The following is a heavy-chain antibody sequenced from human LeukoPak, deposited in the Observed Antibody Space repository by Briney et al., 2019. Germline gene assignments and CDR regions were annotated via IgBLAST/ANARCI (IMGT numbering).Heavy chain of an antibody. V-gene: IGHV4-61*02. CDR1: GGSISSGGYY. Sequence: SQTLSLTCTVSGGSISSGGYYWSWIRQPAGKGLEWIGRIYTSGSTNYNPSLKSRVTMSVDTSKNQFSLKLSSVTAADTAVYYCARDPRSGYYTGGHWFDPWGQGTLVTVSS. D-gene: IGHD3-3*01. J-gene: IGHJ5*02. CDR3: ARDPRSGYYTGGHWFDP. CDR2: IYTSGST.